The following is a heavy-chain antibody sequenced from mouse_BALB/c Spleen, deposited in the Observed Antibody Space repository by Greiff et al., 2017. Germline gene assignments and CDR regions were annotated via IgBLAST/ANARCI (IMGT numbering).Heavy chain of an antibody. V-gene: IGHV1-4*01. Sequence: VQLQESGAELARPGASVKMSCKASGYTFTSYTMHWVKQRPGQGLEWIGYINPSSGYTNYNQKFKDKATLTADKSSSTAYMQLSSLTSEDSAVYYCARSGGNYPWFAYWGQGTLVTVSA. J-gene: IGHJ3*01. CDR1: GYTFTSYT. CDR2: INPSSGYT. D-gene: IGHD2-1*01. CDR3: ARSGGNYPWFAY.